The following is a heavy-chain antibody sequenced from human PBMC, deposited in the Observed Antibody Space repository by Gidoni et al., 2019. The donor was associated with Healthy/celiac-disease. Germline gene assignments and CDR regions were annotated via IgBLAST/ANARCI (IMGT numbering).Heavy chain of an antibody. J-gene: IGHJ4*02. D-gene: IGHD5-18*01. V-gene: IGHV4-39*07. CDR2: IYYSGST. Sequence: DWIGSIYYSGSTYYNPSLKSRVTISVDTSKNQFSLKLSSVTAADTAVYYCARDTWLQRYYYFDYWGQGTLVIVSS. CDR3: ARDTWLQRYYYFDY.